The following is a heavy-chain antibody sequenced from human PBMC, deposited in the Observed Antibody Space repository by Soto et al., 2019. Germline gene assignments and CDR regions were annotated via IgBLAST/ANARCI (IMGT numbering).Heavy chain of an antibody. Sequence: SETLSLTCAVSGGSISSSNWWSWVRQPPGKGLEWIGEIYHSGSTNYNPSLKSRVTISVDKSKNQFSLKLSSVTAADTAVYYCARRNVLLWFGELIESWFDPWGQGTLVT. CDR3: ARRNVLLWFGELIESWFDP. CDR1: GGSISSSNW. D-gene: IGHD3-10*01. CDR2: IYHSGST. J-gene: IGHJ5*02. V-gene: IGHV4-4*02.